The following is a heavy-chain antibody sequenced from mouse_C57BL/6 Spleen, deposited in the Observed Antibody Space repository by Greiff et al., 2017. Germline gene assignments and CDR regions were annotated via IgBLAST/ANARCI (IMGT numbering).Heavy chain of an antibody. CDR2: IYPGDGDT. V-gene: IGHV1-82*01. J-gene: IGHJ1*03. CDR1: GYAFSSSW. Sequence: QVQLKESGPELVKPGASVKISCKASGYAFSSSWMNWVKQRPGKGLEWIGRIYPGDGDTNYNGKFKGKATLTADKSSSTAYMQLSSLTSEDSAVXFCARGGGYWYFDVWGTGTTVTVSS. CDR3: ARGGGYWYFDV.